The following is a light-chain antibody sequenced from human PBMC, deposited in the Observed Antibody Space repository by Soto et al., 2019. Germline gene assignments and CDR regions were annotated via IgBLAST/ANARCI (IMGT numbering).Light chain of an antibody. Sequence: ESVLTQSPGTLSLSQGERATLSCRASQSVTSDFLAWYQQRPGQAPRLLIFDASKRAPGIPDRFSGSGSGTDFTLTISRLEPEDFAVYYCQQYGYSSYTFGQGTKLEIK. V-gene: IGKV3-20*01. J-gene: IGKJ2*01. CDR3: QQYGYSSYT. CDR1: QSVTSDF. CDR2: DAS.